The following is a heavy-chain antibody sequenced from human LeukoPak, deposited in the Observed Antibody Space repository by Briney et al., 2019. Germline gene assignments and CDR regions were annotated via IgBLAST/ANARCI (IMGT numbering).Heavy chain of an antibody. CDR1: GFTFNSYA. Sequence: GGSLRLSCAASGFTFNSYAMHWVRQAPGKGLEWVAVTSYDGSNKYYADSVKGRFTISRGNSKNTLYLQMNSLRAEDTAVYYCAGTIYGSYYYMDVWGKGTTVTVSS. CDR3: AGTIYGSYYYMDV. D-gene: IGHD5-24*01. CDR2: TSYDGSNK. J-gene: IGHJ6*03. V-gene: IGHV3-30-3*01.